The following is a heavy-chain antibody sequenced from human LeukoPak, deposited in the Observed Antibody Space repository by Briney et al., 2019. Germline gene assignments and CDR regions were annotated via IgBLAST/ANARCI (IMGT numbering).Heavy chain of an antibody. D-gene: IGHD6-13*01. CDR2: ISYDGSNK. CDR3: ASWPTTVIAAAGTLDY. CDR1: GGTFSSYG. Sequence: SCKASGGTFSSYGMHWVRQAPGKGLEWVAVISYDGSNKYYADSVKGRFTISRDNSKNTLYLQMNSLRAEDTAVYYCASWPTTVIAAAGTLDYWGQGTLVTVSS. V-gene: IGHV3-30*03. J-gene: IGHJ4*02.